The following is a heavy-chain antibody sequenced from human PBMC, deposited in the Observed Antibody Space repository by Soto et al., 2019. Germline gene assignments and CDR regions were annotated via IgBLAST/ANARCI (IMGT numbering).Heavy chain of an antibody. D-gene: IGHD2-2*01. CDR2: INSDGSST. Sequence: EVQLVESGRGLVQPGGSLRLSCAASGFTFSSYWIHWVRQAPGKGLVWVSRINSDGSSTTYADSVKGRFTISRDNAKNTLYLQMTSLRAEDTAVYYCARVSREVVPAAIDYWGQGTLVTVSS. CDR1: GFTFSSYW. V-gene: IGHV3-74*01. CDR3: ARVSREVVPAAIDY. J-gene: IGHJ4*02.